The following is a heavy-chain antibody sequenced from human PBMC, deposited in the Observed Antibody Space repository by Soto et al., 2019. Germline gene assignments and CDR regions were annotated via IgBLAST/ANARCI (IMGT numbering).Heavy chain of an antibody. V-gene: IGHV3-21*01. J-gene: IGHJ6*02. Sequence: GGSLRLSCAASGFTFSSYSMNWVRQAPGKGLEWVSSISSSSYIYYADSVKGRFTISRDNAKNSLYLQMNSLRAEDTAVYYCARIPLGYCSSTSCYKGNYYYYYYGMDVWGQGTTVTVSS. D-gene: IGHD2-2*02. CDR1: GFTFSSYS. CDR3: ARIPLGYCSSTSCYKGNYYYYYYGMDV. CDR2: ISSSSYI.